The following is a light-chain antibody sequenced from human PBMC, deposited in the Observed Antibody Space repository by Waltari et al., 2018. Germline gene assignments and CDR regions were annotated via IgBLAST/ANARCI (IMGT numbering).Light chain of an antibody. J-gene: IGLJ3*02. CDR3: AAWDDSLSNWV. CDR2: TNN. V-gene: IGLV1-44*01. CDR1: RSNLGTNP. Sequence: QSVVTQPPSAPGPPGQRVTISCSGRRSNLGTNPVNLSPQSPGTAPRLLIYTNNRRPSGVPDRFSGSNSGTSASLAISGLQSEDEADYYCAAWDDSLSNWVFGGGTKVTVL.